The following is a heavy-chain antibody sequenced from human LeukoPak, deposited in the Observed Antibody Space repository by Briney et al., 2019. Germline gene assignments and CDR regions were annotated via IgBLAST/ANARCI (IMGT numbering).Heavy chain of an antibody. V-gene: IGHV5-51*01. J-gene: IGHJ4*02. CDR2: IYPGDSDT. Sequence: GESLKISCKGSGYSFTSYWIGWVRQMPGKGLEWMGIIYPGDSDTRYSPSFQGQVTISADKSISTAYLQWSSLKASDTAMYYCVRRSPGYSYGPAHFDYWGQGTLVTVSS. CDR1: GYSFTSYW. CDR3: VRRSPGYSYGPAHFDY. D-gene: IGHD5-18*01.